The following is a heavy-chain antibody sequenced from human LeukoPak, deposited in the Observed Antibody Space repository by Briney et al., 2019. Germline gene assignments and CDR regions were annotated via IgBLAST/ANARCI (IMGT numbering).Heavy chain of an antibody. CDR3: ARRDYYDSSGYYLDP. J-gene: IGHJ5*02. D-gene: IGHD3-22*01. V-gene: IGHV4-61*05. CDR2: IYYSGGT. CDR1: GGSISSSSYY. Sequence: TSQTLSLTCTVSGGSISSSSYYWSWIRQPPGKGLEWIGYIYYSGGTNCNPSLKSRVTISVDTSKNQFSLKLSSVTAADTAVYYCARRDYYDSSGYYLDPWGQGTLVTVSS.